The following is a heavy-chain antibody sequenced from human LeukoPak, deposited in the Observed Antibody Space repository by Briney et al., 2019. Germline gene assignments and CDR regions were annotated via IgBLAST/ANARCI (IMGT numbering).Heavy chain of an antibody. V-gene: IGHV3-21*01. CDR1: GFSFSDYE. CDR3: ARGQDYGDYDYYYYYYMDV. D-gene: IGHD4-17*01. Sequence: PGGSLRLSCAASGFSFSDYEMNWVRQAPGKGLEWVSSISSSSSYIYYADSVKGRFTISRDNAKNSLYLQMNSLRAEDTAVYYCARGQDYGDYDYYYYYYMDVWGKGTTVTISS. J-gene: IGHJ6*03. CDR2: ISSSSSYI.